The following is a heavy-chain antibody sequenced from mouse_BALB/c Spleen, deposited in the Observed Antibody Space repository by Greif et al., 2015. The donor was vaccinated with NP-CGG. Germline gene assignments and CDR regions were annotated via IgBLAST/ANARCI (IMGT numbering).Heavy chain of an antibody. CDR1: GYTFTDYN. Sequence: VQLKESGPELVKPGASVKIPRKASGYTFTDYNMDWVKQSHGKSLEWIGDINPNNGGTIYNQKLKGKATLTVDKSSSTAYMELRSLTSEDTAVYYCARRKSIYDGLFAYWGQGTLVTVSA. CDR2: INPNNGGT. J-gene: IGHJ3*01. V-gene: IGHV1-18*01. D-gene: IGHD2-3*01. CDR3: ARRKSIYDGLFAY.